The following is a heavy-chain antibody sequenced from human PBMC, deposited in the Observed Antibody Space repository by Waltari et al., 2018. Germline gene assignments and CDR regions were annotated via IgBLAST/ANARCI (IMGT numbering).Heavy chain of an antibody. CDR1: GGSISSHY. CDR2: IYYSGST. V-gene: IGHV4-59*11. D-gene: IGHD3-3*01. CDR3: ARDPFEYFDFWSGYWSGYFDY. Sequence: QVQLQESGPGLVKPSETLSLTCTVSGGSISSHYWSWIRQPPGKGLEWIGYIYYSGSTNYNPSLKSRVTISVDTSKNQFSLKLSSVTAADTAVYYCARDPFEYFDFWSGYWSGYFDYWGQGTLVTVSS. J-gene: IGHJ4*02.